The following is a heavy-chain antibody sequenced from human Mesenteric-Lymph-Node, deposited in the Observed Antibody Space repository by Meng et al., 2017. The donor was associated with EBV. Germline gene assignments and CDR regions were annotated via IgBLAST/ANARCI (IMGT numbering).Heavy chain of an antibody. CDR3: RVWLSGLDSDY. V-gene: IGHV3-53*01. D-gene: IGHD3-22*01. CDR2: YGGTTA. Sequence: YGGTTAYYADSVRGRFIISTDSSKNTLYLQMNSLRADDTAVYFCRVWLSGLDSDYWGQGTLVTVSS. J-gene: IGHJ4*02.